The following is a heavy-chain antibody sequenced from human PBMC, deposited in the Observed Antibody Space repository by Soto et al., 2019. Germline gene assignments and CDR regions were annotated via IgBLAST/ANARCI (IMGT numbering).Heavy chain of an antibody. CDR2: INPSGGST. CDR3: ARRYGSGSYAYFNWFDP. D-gene: IGHD3-10*01. Sequence: GASVKVSCKASGYTFTSYYMHWVRQAPGQGLEWMGIINPSGGSTSYAQKFQGRVTMTRDTSTSTVYMELSSLRSEDTAVYYCARRYGSGSYAYFNWFDPWGQGTLVTVSS. J-gene: IGHJ5*02. V-gene: IGHV1-46*01. CDR1: GYTFTSYY.